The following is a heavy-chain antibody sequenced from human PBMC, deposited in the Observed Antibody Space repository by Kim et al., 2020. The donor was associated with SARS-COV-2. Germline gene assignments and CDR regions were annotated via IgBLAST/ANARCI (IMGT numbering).Heavy chain of an antibody. D-gene: IGHD4-17*01. Sequence: SETLSLTCTVSGGSISSYYWSWIRQPPGKGLEWIGYIYYSGSTNYNPSLKSRVTISVDTSKNQFSLKLSSVTAADTAVYYCARVPQIVPYGDLTKSYYYYGMDVWGQGTTVTVSS. CDR3: ARVPQIVPYGDLTKSYYYYGMDV. J-gene: IGHJ6*02. CDR2: IYYSGST. CDR1: GGSISSYY. V-gene: IGHV4-59*13.